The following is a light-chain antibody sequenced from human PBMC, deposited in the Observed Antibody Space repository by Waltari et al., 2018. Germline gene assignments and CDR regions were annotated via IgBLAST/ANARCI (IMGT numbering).Light chain of an antibody. Sequence: DIQMTQSHFTLSASVGDRVIITCRASQSISNWLAWYQHKPGKAPKLLIYQASTLASGVPSRFSGSGSGTDFSLTISSLQPDDFATYYCQQYNSYSLLTFGGGTKVEIK. CDR1: QSISNW. CDR3: QQYNSYSLLT. V-gene: IGKV1-5*03. CDR2: QAS. J-gene: IGKJ4*01.